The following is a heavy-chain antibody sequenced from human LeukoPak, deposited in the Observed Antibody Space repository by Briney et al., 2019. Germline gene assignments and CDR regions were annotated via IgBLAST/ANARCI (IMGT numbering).Heavy chain of an antibody. Sequence: SETLSLTCTVSGGSISSYYWSWIRQPPGKGLEWIGYIYYSGSTNYNPSLKSRVTISVDTSKNQFSLKLSSVTAADTAVYYCARRIAVAGAVYLDYWGQGTLVTVSS. V-gene: IGHV4-59*01. CDR2: IYYSGST. CDR1: GGSISSYY. D-gene: IGHD6-19*01. CDR3: ARRIAVAGAVYLDY. J-gene: IGHJ4*02.